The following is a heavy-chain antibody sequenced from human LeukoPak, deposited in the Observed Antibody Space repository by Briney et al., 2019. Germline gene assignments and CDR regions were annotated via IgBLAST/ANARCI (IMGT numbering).Heavy chain of an antibody. V-gene: IGHV3-7*01. CDR1: GFTFSSYG. CDR2: IKQDGSEK. Sequence: PGGSLRLSCAASGFTFSSYGMHWVRQAPGKGLEWVANIKQDGSEKYYVDSVKGRFTISRDNAKNSLYLQMNSLRAEDTAVYYCARLRFLEWLFVGYYFDYWGQGTLVTVSS. CDR3: ARLRFLEWLFVGYYFDY. J-gene: IGHJ4*02. D-gene: IGHD3-3*01.